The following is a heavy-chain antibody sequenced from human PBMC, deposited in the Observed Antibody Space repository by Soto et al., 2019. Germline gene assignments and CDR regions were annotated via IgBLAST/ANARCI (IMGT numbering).Heavy chain of an antibody. CDR3: AREAAVAGTEDYYYGMDV. Sequence: EASVKVSCKASGYSFTSYYMHWVRQAPGQGLEWMGWINPNSGGTNYAQKFQGWVTMTRDTSISTAYMELSRLRSDDTAVYYCAREAAVAGTEDYYYGMDVWGQGTTVTVSS. CDR2: INPNSGGT. CDR1: GYSFTSYY. J-gene: IGHJ6*02. D-gene: IGHD6-19*01. V-gene: IGHV1-2*04.